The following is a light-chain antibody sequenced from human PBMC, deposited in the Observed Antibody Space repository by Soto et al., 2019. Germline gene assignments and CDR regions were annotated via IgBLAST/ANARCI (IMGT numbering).Light chain of an antibody. Sequence: EIVITPAAATLSVSPGERATLPGRASQSVSSDLAWYLQKPGQAPRLLIYGASSRATGIPHRFTGTGSETDFTLTISRLEPEDFAVYYCQQYDTSPITFGQGTRLEIK. J-gene: IGKJ5*01. CDR3: QQYDTSPIT. V-gene: IGKV3-20*01. CDR2: GAS. CDR1: QSVSSD.